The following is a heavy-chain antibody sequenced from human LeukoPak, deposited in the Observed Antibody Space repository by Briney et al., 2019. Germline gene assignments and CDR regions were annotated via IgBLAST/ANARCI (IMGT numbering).Heavy chain of an antibody. Sequence: SETLSLTCTVSGGSISSYYWSWIRQPAGKGLEWIGRIYTSGSTNYNPSLKSRVTMSVDTSKNQFSLKLSSVTAADTAVYYCAGGPRECQLQWLGYWGQGTLVTVSS. J-gene: IGHJ4*02. CDR3: AGGPRECQLQWLGY. V-gene: IGHV4-4*07. CDR2: IYTSGST. D-gene: IGHD2-2*01. CDR1: GGSISSYY.